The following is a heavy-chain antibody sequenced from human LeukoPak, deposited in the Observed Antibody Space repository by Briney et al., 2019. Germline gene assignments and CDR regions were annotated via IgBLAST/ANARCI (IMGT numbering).Heavy chain of an antibody. CDR3: AKDGVEDDGDYWLGH. V-gene: IGHV3-30*18. CDR2: ISYDGSNK. D-gene: IGHD4-17*01. CDR1: GFTFSRYA. Sequence: PGRSLRLSCVASGFTFSRYAMHWVRQAPGKGLEWVVIISYDGSNKYYADSVKGRFTISRDKSKNTVYLQMNSLRNEDTAVYYRAKDGVEDDGDYWLGHWGQGTLVTVSS. J-gene: IGHJ5*02.